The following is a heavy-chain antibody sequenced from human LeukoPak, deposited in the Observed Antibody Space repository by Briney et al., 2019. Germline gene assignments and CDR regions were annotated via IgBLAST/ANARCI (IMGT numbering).Heavy chain of an antibody. D-gene: IGHD5-24*01. CDR3: AKGRGDGDNLGEPDDAFDI. Sequence: GGSLRLSCAASGFTFRIYAMSWVRQAPGKGLEWVSTISGSDGNTYFAGSVKGRFTISRDNFKNMLYLQMNSLRAEDTAVYFCAKGRGDGDNLGEPDDAFDIWGRGTMVTVSS. J-gene: IGHJ3*02. CDR2: ISGSDGNT. V-gene: IGHV3-23*01. CDR1: GFTFRIYA.